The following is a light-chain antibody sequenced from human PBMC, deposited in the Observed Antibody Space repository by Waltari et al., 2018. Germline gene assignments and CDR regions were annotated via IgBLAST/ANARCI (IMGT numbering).Light chain of an antibody. CDR3: QQYHNWPRGM. Sequence: EIVMTQSPVTLSVSPGERVTLSCRASQSIGSHLAWYQQKPGQHPRLLIYGASTRASGIPARFSGSGSETDFTLTISSLQSEDSALYYCQQYHNWPRGMFGQGTKVEFK. CDR1: QSIGSH. V-gene: IGKV3-15*01. CDR2: GAS. J-gene: IGKJ1*01.